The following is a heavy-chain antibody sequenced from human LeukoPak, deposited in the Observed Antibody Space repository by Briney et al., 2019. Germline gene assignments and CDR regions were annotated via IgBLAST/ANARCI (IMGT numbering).Heavy chain of an antibody. Sequence: GGSLRLSCAASGFSFSNYWMTWVRQAPGKGLERVANIKEDGSDRFYGDSVRGRFIISRDNAKNSLYLQMASLRAEDTALYYCAREVPGAMNAFDIWGQGTMVTVSS. CDR1: GFSFSNYW. CDR2: IKEDGSDR. CDR3: AREVPGAMNAFDI. D-gene: IGHD2-2*01. J-gene: IGHJ3*02. V-gene: IGHV3-7*01.